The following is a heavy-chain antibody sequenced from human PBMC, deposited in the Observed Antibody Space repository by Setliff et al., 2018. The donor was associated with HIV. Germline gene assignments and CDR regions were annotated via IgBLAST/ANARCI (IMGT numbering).Heavy chain of an antibody. D-gene: IGHD3-10*01. CDR2: INANTGNP. Sequence: ASVKVSCKASGGTFNNYAINWVRQAPGRGLELMGWINANTGNPRYAPGFTGRFVFSLDTSATTAHLQINGLKTDDTAVYYCARDYNYASGTYNWFDPWGQGTLVTVSS. CDR1: GGTFNNYA. CDR3: ARDYNYASGTYNWFDP. V-gene: IGHV7-4-1*02. J-gene: IGHJ5*02.